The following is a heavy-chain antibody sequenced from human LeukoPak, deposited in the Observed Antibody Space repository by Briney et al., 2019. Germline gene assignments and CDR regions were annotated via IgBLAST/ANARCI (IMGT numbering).Heavy chain of an antibody. CDR2: ISYDGSNK. Sequence: QPGGSLRLSCAASGFTFSSYGMHWVRQAPGKGLEWVAVISYDGSNKYYADSVKGRFTISRDNSKNTLYLQMNSLRAEDTAVYYCAKTIVGAAWFDPWGQGTLVTVSS. J-gene: IGHJ5*02. CDR1: GFTFSSYG. V-gene: IGHV3-30*18. D-gene: IGHD1-26*01. CDR3: AKTIVGAAWFDP.